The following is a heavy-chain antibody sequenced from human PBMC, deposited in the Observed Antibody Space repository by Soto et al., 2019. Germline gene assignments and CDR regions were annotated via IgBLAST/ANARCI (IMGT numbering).Heavy chain of an antibody. CDR2: ISYDGSNK. V-gene: IGHV3-30-3*01. Sequence: HPGGSLRLSCAASGFTFSSYAMHWVRQAPGKGLEWVAVISYDGSNKYYADSVKGRFTISRDNSKNTLYLQMNSLRAEDTAVYYCARDPNSIPWNYFDYWGQGTLVTVSS. CDR3: ARDPNSIPWNYFDY. CDR1: GFTFSSYA. D-gene: IGHD3-22*01. J-gene: IGHJ4*02.